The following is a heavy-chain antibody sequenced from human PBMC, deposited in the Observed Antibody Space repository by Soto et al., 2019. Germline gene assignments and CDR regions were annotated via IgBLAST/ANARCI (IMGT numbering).Heavy chain of an antibody. CDR1: GGTFNYYA. J-gene: IGHJ5*02. CDR2: IIPILGIA. D-gene: IGHD2-2*01. Sequence: GASVKVSCKVSGGTFNYYAINWVRQATGQGLEWMGRIIPILGIANYAQKFQGRVTITADKSTSTAYMELSSLRSEDTAVYYCARDRCSSTSCYGPVWFDPWGQGTLVTVSS. CDR3: ARDRCSSTSCYGPVWFDP. V-gene: IGHV1-69*04.